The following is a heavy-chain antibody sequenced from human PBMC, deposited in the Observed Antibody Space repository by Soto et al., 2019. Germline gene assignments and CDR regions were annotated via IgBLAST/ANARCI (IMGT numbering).Heavy chain of an antibody. CDR2: ISGSGGST. CDR3: AKVIAAGGTGYWFDP. D-gene: IGHD6-13*01. V-gene: IGHV3-23*01. J-gene: IGHJ5*02. CDR1: GFTFSSYA. Sequence: EVQLLESGGGLVQPGGSLRLSCAASGFTFSSYAMSWVHQAPGKGLEWVSAISGSGGSTYYADSVKGRFTISRDNSKNTLYLQMNSLRAEDTAGYYCAKVIAAGGTGYWFDPWGQGTLVTVSS.